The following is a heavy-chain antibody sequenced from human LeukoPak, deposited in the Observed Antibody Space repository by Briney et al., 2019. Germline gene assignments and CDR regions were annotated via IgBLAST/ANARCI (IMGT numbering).Heavy chain of an antibody. D-gene: IGHD3-16*02. CDR3: ARDTVEYAWGSYRYFDAFDI. Sequence: ASVKVSCKASGYTFTGYYMHWVRQAPGQGLEWMGWINPNSGGTNYAQKFQGRVTMTRDTSISTAYMELSRLRSDDTAVYYCARDTVEYAWGSYRYFDAFDIWGQGTMVTVSS. J-gene: IGHJ3*02. V-gene: IGHV1-2*02. CDR1: GYTFTGYY. CDR2: INPNSGGT.